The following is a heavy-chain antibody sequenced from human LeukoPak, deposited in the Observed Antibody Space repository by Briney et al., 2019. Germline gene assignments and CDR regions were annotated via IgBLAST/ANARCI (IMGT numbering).Heavy chain of an antibody. V-gene: IGHV3-74*01. CDR1: GFTFSSYW. CDR2: ISSDEIST. J-gene: IGHJ6*03. CDR3: ARAGGTTGSMRFYMDV. D-gene: IGHD1-1*01. Sequence: PGGSLGLSCAGSGFTFSSYWMLWVRQAPGEGLVWVSRISSDEISTNYAASVRGRFTISRDNAKNTLYLQMDSLRAEDTAVYYCARAGGTTGSMRFYMDVWGKGTTVTVSS.